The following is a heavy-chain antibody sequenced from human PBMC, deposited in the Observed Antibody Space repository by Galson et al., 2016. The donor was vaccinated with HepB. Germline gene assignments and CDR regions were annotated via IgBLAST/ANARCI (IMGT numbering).Heavy chain of an antibody. Sequence: SLRLSCAASGFIFSSYAMSWVRQAPGKGLEWVSGLSGSDGSTYYADSVKGRFTTSSDTSKNTLYLQMNSLRAEGTAVYYCAKDWGVATTTHFDSWGQGILVIVSS. CDR1: GFIFSSYA. CDR2: LSGSDGST. J-gene: IGHJ4*02. D-gene: IGHD5-12*01. CDR3: AKDWGVATTTHFDS. V-gene: IGHV3-23*01.